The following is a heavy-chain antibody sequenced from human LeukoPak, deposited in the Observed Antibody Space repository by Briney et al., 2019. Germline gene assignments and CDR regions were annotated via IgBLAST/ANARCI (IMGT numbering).Heavy chain of an antibody. J-gene: IGHJ4*02. CDR1: GYTFTDYY. V-gene: IGHV1-2*02. Sequence: ASVKVSCKASGYTFTDYYMHWVRQAPGQGFEWMGWINPNDGDTNYAQKFQGRVTMTTDTSTSTAYMELRSLRSDDTAVYYCARVVRGVIITPGDYWGQGTLVTVSS. D-gene: IGHD3-10*01. CDR3: ARVVRGVIITPGDY. CDR2: INPNDGDT.